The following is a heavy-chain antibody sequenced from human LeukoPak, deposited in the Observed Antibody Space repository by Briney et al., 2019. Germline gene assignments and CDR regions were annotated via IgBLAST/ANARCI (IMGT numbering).Heavy chain of an antibody. V-gene: IGHV4-31*03. CDR1: GGSISSDGFY. Sequence: SETLSLTCTVSGGSISSDGFYWSWVRQHPGKGLEWIGYISYSGSTYYNPSLKSRVSVSLDTSKSQFSLKMTSVTAADTAVYFCARGPSYCDFWGQGTLVTVSS. CDR3: ARGPSYCDF. J-gene: IGHJ4*02. CDR2: ISYSGST.